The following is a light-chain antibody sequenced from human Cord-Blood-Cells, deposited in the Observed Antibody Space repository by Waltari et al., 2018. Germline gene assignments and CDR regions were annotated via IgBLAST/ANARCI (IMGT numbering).Light chain of an antibody. CDR1: QSVSSSY. CDR2: GAS. Sequence: EIVFTQSPGTLSLSPGERATLPCRASQSVSSSYLAWYQQKPGQAPRLLIYGASSRATGIPDRFSGSGSGTDFTLTISRLEPEDFAVYYCQQYGSSTYTFGQGTKLEIK. CDR3: QQYGSSTYT. V-gene: IGKV3-20*01. J-gene: IGKJ2*01.